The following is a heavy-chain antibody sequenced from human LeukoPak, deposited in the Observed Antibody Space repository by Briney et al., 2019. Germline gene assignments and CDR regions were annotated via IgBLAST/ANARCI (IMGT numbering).Heavy chain of an antibody. CDR3: ARLGSGWYSGNWFDP. Sequence: SSETLSLTCTVSGGSISSYYWSWIRQPPGKGLDWIGYIYYSGSTNYNPSLKSRVPISVDTSKNQFSLKLSSVTAADTAVYYCARLGSGWYSGNWFDPWGQGTLVTVSS. CDR1: GGSISSYY. V-gene: IGHV4-59*08. D-gene: IGHD6-19*01. CDR2: IYYSGST. J-gene: IGHJ5*02.